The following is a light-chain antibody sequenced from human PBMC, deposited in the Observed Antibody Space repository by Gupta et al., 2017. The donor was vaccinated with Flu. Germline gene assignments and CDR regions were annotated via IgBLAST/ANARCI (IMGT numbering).Light chain of an antibody. CDR2: KAS. CDR1: ESISTW. Sequence: DIQMTQSPSTLSASAGDRVTITCRASESISTWLAWYQQKPGKAPKLLIYKASSLESGVPSRISGSGSGTEFTLTISSLQPDDFAAYSCQQLNNYPSNFGQGTKVEIK. J-gene: IGKJ2*01. V-gene: IGKV1-5*03. CDR3: QQLNNYPSN.